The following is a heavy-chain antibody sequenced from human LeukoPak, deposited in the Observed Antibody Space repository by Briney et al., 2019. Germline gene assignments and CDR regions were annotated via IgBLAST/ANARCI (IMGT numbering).Heavy chain of an antibody. CDR2: IYTSGST. CDR3: ARDYYDSSGSDAFDI. V-gene: IGHV4-4*07. D-gene: IGHD3-22*01. CDR1: GGSISSYY. J-gene: IGHJ3*02. Sequence: SETLSLTCTVSGGSISSYYWSWIRQPAGKGLEWIGRIYTSGSTNYNPSLKSRVTMSVDTSKNQFSLKLSSVTAADTAVYYCARDYYDSSGSDAFDIWGQGTMVTVSS.